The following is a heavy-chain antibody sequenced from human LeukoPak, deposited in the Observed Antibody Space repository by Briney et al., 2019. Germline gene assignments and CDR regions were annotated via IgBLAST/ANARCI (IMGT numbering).Heavy chain of an antibody. J-gene: IGHJ3*02. D-gene: IGHD3-22*01. CDR2: INPNSGGT. Sequence: ASVKVSCKASGYTFTGYYMHWVRQAPGQGLEWMGWINPNSGGTNYAQKFQGRVTMTMDTSISTVYMELSSLRSEDTAVYYCARVKSYYYDTSDKDAFDIWGQGTMVTVSS. CDR1: GYTFTGYY. CDR3: ARVKSYYYDTSDKDAFDI. V-gene: IGHV1-2*02.